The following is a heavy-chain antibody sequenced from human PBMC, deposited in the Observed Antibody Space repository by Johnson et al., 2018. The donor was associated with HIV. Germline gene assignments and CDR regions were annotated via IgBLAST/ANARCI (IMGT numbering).Heavy chain of an antibody. J-gene: IGHJ3*02. CDR2: VSYETTNK. Sequence: QVQLVESGGGVVQPGRSVRLSCAASGFTFSSYALHWVRQAPGKGLEWVAVVSYETTNKHYADSVKGRFTISRDNSKSTLILQMNGLKDEDTAIYYCARELRGPDAFDIWGQGTMVTVSS. CDR3: ARELRGPDAFDI. V-gene: IGHV3-30-3*01. CDR1: GFTFSSYA.